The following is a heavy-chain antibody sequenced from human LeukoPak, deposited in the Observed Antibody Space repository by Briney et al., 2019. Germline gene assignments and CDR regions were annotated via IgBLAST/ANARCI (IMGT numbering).Heavy chain of an antibody. Sequence: PSETLSLTCAVSGTSVSSHYCSWIRQSPRKGLEWIGSIYNSWTTKYNRSVKSRVTISVDTPKSQFCLKLKSVTAADTAVYYCCAEYEYGDHDYWGQGTLVSVSS. CDR1: GTSVSSHY. CDR3: CAEYEYGDHDY. J-gene: IGHJ4*02. D-gene: IGHD4/OR15-4a*01. V-gene: IGHV4-59*02. CDR2: IYNSWTT.